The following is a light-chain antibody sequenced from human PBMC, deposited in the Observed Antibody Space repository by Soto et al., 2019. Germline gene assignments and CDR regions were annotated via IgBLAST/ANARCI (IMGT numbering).Light chain of an antibody. CDR1: QSVSSY. CDR3: EQYNDWSLT. Sequence: EIVMTQSPATLSVSPGERVTLSCRASQSVSSYLAWYQQKPGQAPRLLIYGPSTRATDIPARFSGSGSGTEFTLTISSLQSEDFAVYYCEQYNDWSLTFGGGTKVEIK. J-gene: IGKJ4*01. CDR2: GPS. V-gene: IGKV3-15*01.